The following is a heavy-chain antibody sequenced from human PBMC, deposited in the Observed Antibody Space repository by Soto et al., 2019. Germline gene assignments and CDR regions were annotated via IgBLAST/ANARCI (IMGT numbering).Heavy chain of an antibody. D-gene: IGHD3-10*01. V-gene: IGHV3-30*12. CDR1: GFTFSSYG. Sequence: GGSLRLSCAASGFTFSSYGMHWVRQAPGKGLEWVSAIGNNGTNTYYADSVKGRFTISRDNSKNTVYLQMNSLRAEDTAVYYCAKAFGTYYFDYWGQGTVVTVSS. CDR2: IGNNGTNT. CDR3: AKAFGTYYFDY. J-gene: IGHJ4*01.